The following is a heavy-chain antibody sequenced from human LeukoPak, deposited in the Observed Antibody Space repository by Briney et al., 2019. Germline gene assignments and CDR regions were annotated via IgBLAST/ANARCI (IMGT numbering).Heavy chain of an antibody. CDR3: ARDFRMTTVTTLLTWSYGMDV. CDR2: IYYSEST. D-gene: IGHD4-17*01. V-gene: IGHV4-31*03. CDR1: GGSISSGGYY. J-gene: IGHJ6*02. Sequence: SETLSLTCTVSGGSISSGGYYWSWIRQHPGKGLEWIGYIYYSESTYYNPSLKSRVTISVDTSKNQFSLKLSSVTAADTAVYYCARDFRMTTVTTLLTWSYGMDVWGQGTTVTVSS.